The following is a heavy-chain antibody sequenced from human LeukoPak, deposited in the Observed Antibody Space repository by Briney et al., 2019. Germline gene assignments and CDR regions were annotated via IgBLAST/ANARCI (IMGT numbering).Heavy chain of an antibody. V-gene: IGHV1-18*01. Sequence: ASVKVSCKASGYTFTSFGISWVRQAPGQGPEWMGWISTYSGNTNYAQNLQGRVTMTTDTSTSTAYMELWSLRSDDTAVYYCARSMGIVVVIPDYWGQGTLVTVSS. CDR3: ARSMGIVVVIPDY. CDR1: GYTFTSFG. D-gene: IGHD3-22*01. CDR2: ISTYSGNT. J-gene: IGHJ4*02.